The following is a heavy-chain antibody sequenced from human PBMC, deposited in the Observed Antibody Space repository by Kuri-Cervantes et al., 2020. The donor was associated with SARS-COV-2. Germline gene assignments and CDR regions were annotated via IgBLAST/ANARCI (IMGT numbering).Heavy chain of an antibody. J-gene: IGHJ2*01. V-gene: IGHV3-11*04. CDR1: GFTLSDYY. CDR2: ISSSGSTR. Sequence: GRFLRLPWAASGFTLSDYYMSWLRQAPGKGLECVSYISSSGSTRYYADSVKGRFTISRDNAKNSLYLQMNSLRAEDTAVHYCARMHFEGWYFDLWGRGTLVTVSS. CDR3: ARMHFEGWYFDL. D-gene: IGHD3-3*02.